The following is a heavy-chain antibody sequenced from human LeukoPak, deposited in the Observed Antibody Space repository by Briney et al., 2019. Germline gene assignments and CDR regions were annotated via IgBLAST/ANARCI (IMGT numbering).Heavy chain of an antibody. D-gene: IGHD1-14*01. V-gene: IGHV1-2*02. Sequence: ASVKVSCKASGYTFTVYFMHWVRQAPGQRLEWMGWINPNSGDTNYAQKFQGRVTMTRDTSISTAYMELSRLRSDDTAVYYCARRPFTGYLNWFDPWGQGTLVTVSS. CDR3: ARRPFTGYLNWFDP. CDR2: INPNSGDT. CDR1: GYTFTVYF. J-gene: IGHJ5*02.